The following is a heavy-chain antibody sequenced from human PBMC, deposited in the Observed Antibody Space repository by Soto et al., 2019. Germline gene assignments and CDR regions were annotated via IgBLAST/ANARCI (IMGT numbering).Heavy chain of an antibody. D-gene: IGHD5-18*01. CDR2: IYSGGST. V-gene: IGHV3-53*01. Sequence: LRLSCAASGFGFSSYAMAWVRQTPGKGLEWVSVIYSGGSTYYADSVKGRFTISRDNSKNTLYLQMNSLRAEDTAVYYCAREGYSYGSYFDYWGQGTLVTVSS. CDR3: AREGYSYGSYFDY. CDR1: GFGFSSYA. J-gene: IGHJ4*02.